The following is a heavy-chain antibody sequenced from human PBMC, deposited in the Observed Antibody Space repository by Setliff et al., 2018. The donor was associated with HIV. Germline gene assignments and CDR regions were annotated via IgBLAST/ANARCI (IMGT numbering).Heavy chain of an antibody. CDR3: AMLDTSDYFRNNWFDS. V-gene: IGHV4-61*09. D-gene: IGHD3-22*01. CDR2: IYTDGST. CDR1: GGSISSGTYY. Sequence: PSETLSLTCTVSGGSISSGTYYLSWIRQPAGKGLEWIGHIYTDGSTNFSPSLRSRVTISADTPKNQLSLKLTSVTAADTAVYYCAMLDTSDYFRNNWFDSWGQGTLVTVSS. J-gene: IGHJ5*01.